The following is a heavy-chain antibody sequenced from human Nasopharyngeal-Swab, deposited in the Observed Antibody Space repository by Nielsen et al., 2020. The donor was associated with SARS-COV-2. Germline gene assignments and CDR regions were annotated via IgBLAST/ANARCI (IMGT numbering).Heavy chain of an antibody. D-gene: IGHD5-24*01. J-gene: IGHJ4*02. Sequence: SETLSLTCTVSGGSISSSSYYWGWIRQPPGKGLEWIGSIYYSGSTYYNPSLKSRVTISVDTSKNQFSLKLSSVTAADTAVYYCARVKSPGGYNHDFDYRGQGTLVTVSS. CDR1: GGSISSSSYY. CDR2: IYYSGST. V-gene: IGHV4-39*07. CDR3: ARVKSPGGYNHDFDY.